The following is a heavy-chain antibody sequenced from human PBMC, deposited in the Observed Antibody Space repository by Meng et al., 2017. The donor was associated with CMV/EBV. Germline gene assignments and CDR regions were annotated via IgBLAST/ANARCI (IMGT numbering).Heavy chain of an antibody. CDR1: GYTLTGYY. Sequence: QGQLVRAGGEVKKPGASVKASCKASGYTLTGYYMHWVRQAPGQGLEWMGWINPNSGGTNYAQKFQGRVTMTRDTSISTAYMELSRLRSDDPAVYYCARDLGDTAIYWGQGTLVTVSS. CDR2: INPNSGGT. V-gene: IGHV1-2*02. D-gene: IGHD5-18*01. CDR3: ARDLGDTAIY. J-gene: IGHJ4*02.